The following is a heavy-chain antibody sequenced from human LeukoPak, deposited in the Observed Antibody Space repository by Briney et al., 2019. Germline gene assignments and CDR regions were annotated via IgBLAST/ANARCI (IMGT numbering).Heavy chain of an antibody. CDR2: LRYDGRNI. D-gene: IGHD3-3*01. J-gene: IGHJ4*02. V-gene: IGHV3-30*02. CDR3: AKDYDFWSGYDY. CDR1: GFTFSSYG. Sequence: GGSLRLSCAASGFTFSSYGMHWVRQAPGKGLEWVAFLRYDGRNIYYADTVKGRFTISRDNSKNTLHLQMNSLRAEDTAVYYCAKDYDFWSGYDYWGQGTLVTVSS.